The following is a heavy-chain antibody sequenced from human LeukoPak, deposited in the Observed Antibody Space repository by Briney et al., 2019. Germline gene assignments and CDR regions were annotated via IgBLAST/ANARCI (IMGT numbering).Heavy chain of an antibody. V-gene: IGHV3-48*03. J-gene: IGHJ6*02. CDR3: ATLSDRNFYYSYGLDV. CDR1: GFTLSTYK. CDR2: IGRYGVTT. D-gene: IGHD1-14*01. Sequence: GGSPRLSCAASGFTLSTYKMNWVRQAPGKGLGWVAYIGRYGVTTYYADSVKGRFTISGDNAKNSLNLQMNSLRAEDTAVYYCATLSDRNFYYSYGLDVWGQGTTVTVS.